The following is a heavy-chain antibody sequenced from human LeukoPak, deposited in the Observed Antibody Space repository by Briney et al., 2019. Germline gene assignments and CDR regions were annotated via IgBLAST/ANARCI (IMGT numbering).Heavy chain of an antibody. D-gene: IGHD3-9*01. CDR3: ARGGEYYDILTGYFY. J-gene: IGHJ4*02. Sequence: SETLSLTCTVSGGSISSSSYYWGWIRQPPGKGLEWIGSIYHSGSTYYNPSLKSRVTISVDTSKNQFSLKLSSVTAADTAVYYCARGGEYYDILTGYFYWGQGTLVTVSS. CDR2: IYHSGST. V-gene: IGHV4-39*07. CDR1: GGSISSSSYY.